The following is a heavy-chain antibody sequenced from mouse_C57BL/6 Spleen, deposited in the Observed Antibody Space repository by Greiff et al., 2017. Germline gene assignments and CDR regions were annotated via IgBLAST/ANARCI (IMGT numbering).Heavy chain of an antibody. CDR3: ARRGHYYGSSYDWFAY. V-gene: IGHV5-4*01. D-gene: IGHD1-1*01. CDR2: ISDGGSYT. Sequence: EVQGVESGGGLVKPGGSLKLSCAASGFTFSSYAMSWVRQTPEKRLEWVATISDGGSYTYYPDNVKGRFTISRDNAKNNLYLQMSHLKSEDTAMYYCARRGHYYGSSYDWFAYWGQGTLVTVSA. J-gene: IGHJ3*01. CDR1: GFTFSSYA.